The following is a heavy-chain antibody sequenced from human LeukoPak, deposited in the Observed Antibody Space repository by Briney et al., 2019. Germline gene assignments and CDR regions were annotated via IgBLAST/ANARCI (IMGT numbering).Heavy chain of an antibody. CDR1: GGSISSFY. V-gene: IGHV4-59*08. CDR2: IYNSEST. Sequence: SETLSLTCTVSGGSISSFYWSWIRQPPGKGPEWIGYIYNSESTNYNPSLKSGVTISVDTSENQFSLMLTSVTASDTAMYYCARHCSGGTCPLSSDAFDIWGQGTMVTVSS. D-gene: IGHD2-15*01. CDR3: ARHCSGGTCPLSSDAFDI. J-gene: IGHJ3*02.